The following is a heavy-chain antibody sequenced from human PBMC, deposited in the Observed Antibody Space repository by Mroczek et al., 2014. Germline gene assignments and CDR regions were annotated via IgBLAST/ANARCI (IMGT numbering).Heavy chain of an antibody. D-gene: IGHD2-8*01. J-gene: IGHJ3*01. CDR2: IHHSDSSV. CDR1: GHSVTNYG. Sequence: SGAEVKKPGESLKISCKAVGHSVTNYGLAWVRQMARERTGVDWAIIHHSDSSVKYSSSLEGRVTISVDASITTAYLQWSSLRSSDTAMYYCARRPTTGVRDAFDLWARGQFVTVSP. V-gene: IGHV5-51*01. CDR3: ARRPTTGVRDAFDL.